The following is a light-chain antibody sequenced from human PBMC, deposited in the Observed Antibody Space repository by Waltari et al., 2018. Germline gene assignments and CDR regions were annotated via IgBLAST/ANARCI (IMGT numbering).Light chain of an antibody. V-gene: IGLV2-23*02. J-gene: IGLJ3*02. Sequence: QSALTQPASVPGSPRQSITISCTGSSSNVGTYNLVSWYQQYPGKAPKLMIYEVNKRPSVISNRFSGSKSGNTASLRISGLQAGDEADYYCCSYAGDSIWVFGGGTKLTVL. CDR2: EVN. CDR1: SSNVGTYNL. CDR3: CSYAGDSIWV.